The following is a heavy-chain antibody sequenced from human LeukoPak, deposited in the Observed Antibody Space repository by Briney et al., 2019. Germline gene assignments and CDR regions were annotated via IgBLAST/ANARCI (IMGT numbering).Heavy chain of an antibody. V-gene: IGHV3-33*01. D-gene: IGHD3-9*01. J-gene: IGHJ4*02. Sequence: PGRSLRLSCAASGFTFSSYGMHWVRQAPGKGLEWVAVIWYDGSNKYYADSVKGRFTISRDNPKSTLYLQMNSLRAEDTAVYYCASTPDPYYYDILTGYPDSWGQGTLVTVSS. CDR1: GFTFSSYG. CDR3: ASTPDPYYYDILTGYPDS. CDR2: IWYDGSNK.